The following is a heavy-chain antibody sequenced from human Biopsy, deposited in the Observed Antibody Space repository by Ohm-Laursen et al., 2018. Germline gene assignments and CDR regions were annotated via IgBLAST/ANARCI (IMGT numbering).Heavy chain of an antibody. J-gene: IGHJ6*02. CDR2: MNSNSGNT. D-gene: IGHD3-10*01. CDR3: ASGSFWFGGNYYYFGMDV. V-gene: IGHV1-8*01. Sequence: ASVKVSCKASGYTFTSYDINWVRQATGQGLEWMGWMNSNSGNTDYAQKFQGRVTMTRNTSISTAYMELNSLRSEDTAVYYCASGSFWFGGNYYYFGMDVWGQGTTVTVSS. CDR1: GYTFTSYD.